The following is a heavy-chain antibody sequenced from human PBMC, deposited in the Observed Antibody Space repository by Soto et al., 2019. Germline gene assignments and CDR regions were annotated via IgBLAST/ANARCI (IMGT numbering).Heavy chain of an antibody. CDR3: ARPEYSSSSLYPESLYYYYYYGMDV. J-gene: IGHJ6*02. Sequence: GGSLRLSCAASGFTFSSYWMHWVRQAPGKGLVWVSRINSDGSSTSYADSVKGRFTISRDNAKNTLYLQMNSLRAEDTAVYYCARPEYSSSSLYPESLYYYYYYGMDVWGQGTTVTVSS. D-gene: IGHD6-6*01. CDR2: INSDGSST. CDR1: GFTFSSYW. V-gene: IGHV3-74*01.